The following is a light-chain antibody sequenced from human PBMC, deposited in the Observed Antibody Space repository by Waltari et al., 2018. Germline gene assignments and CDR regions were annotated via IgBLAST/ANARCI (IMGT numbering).Light chain of an antibody. CDR1: PSVRPY. V-gene: IGKV3-11*01. CDR2: DAS. CDR3: QQRSNWPLT. Sequence: EIVLTQSPATLALSPVERATFSCRARPSVRPYLAWYQQKPGQAPRLLIYDASNRATGIPARFSGSGSGTDFTLTISSLEPEDFAIYYCQQRSNWPLTFGGGTKVEIK. J-gene: IGKJ4*01.